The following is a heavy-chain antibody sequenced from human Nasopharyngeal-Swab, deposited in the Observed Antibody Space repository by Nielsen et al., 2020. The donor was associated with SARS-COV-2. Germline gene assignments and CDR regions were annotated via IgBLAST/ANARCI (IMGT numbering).Heavy chain of an antibody. Sequence: WVRQAPGQGFEWMVGSYSGNGNTGYAQKFQGRVTMTRDTSTSTAYMELSSQRSEDTAVYYCARDHRGTPIAAAGYWGQGTLVTVSS. D-gene: IGHD6-13*01. V-gene: IGHV1-8*01. J-gene: IGHJ4*02. CDR3: ARDHRGTPIAAAGY. CDR2: SYSGNGNT.